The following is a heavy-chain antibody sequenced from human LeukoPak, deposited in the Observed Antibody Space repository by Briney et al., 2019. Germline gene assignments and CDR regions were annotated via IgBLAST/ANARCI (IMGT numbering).Heavy chain of an antibody. CDR2: IRYDGSSK. J-gene: IGHJ4*02. CDR3: AKDRLRSGPDYGGPYYFDY. CDR1: GFTFSSYG. D-gene: IGHD4-23*01. V-gene: IGHV3-30*02. Sequence: PGGSLRLSCAASGFTFSSYGMHWVRQAPGKGLEWVAFIRYDGSSKYYADSVKGRFTISRDNSKNTLYLQMNSLRAEDTAVYYCAKDRLRSGPDYGGPYYFDYWGQGTLVTVSS.